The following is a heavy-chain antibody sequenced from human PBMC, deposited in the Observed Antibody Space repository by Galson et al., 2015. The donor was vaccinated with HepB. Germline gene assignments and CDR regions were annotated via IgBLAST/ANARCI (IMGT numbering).Heavy chain of an antibody. D-gene: IGHD3-16*01. CDR3: ARDYDWFDP. J-gene: IGHJ5*02. Sequence: SVKVSCKASGGTFSSYAISWVRQAPGQGLEWMGRIIPILGIANYAQKFQGRVTITADKSTSTAYMELSSLKSEDTAVYYCARDYDWFDPWGQGTLVTVSS. V-gene: IGHV1-69*04. CDR2: IIPILGIA. CDR1: GGTFSSYA.